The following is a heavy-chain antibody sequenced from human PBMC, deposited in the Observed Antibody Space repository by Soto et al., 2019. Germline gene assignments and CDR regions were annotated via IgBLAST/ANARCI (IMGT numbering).Heavy chain of an antibody. CDR2: INHSGST. V-gene: IGHV4-34*01. D-gene: IGHD3-10*01. J-gene: IGHJ4*02. CDR3: ARALPMVRGVISYYFDF. Sequence: SETLSLTCAVYGGSFSGYYWTWIRQPPGTGLEWIGEINHSGSTNYNPSLKSRVTISVDTSKNQFSLKLSSVTAADTAVYYCARALPMVRGVISYYFDFWGQGTLVTVSS. CDR1: GGSFSGYY.